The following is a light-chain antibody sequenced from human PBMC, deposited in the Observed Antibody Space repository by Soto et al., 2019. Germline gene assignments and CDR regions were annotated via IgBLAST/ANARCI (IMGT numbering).Light chain of an antibody. CDR3: QQYYSYPWT. V-gene: IGKV1-5*01. Sequence: DIQMTQSPSTLSASVGDRVTITCRASQSFTSWLAWYQQKPGKAPKLLIYAASTLQSGVPSRFSGSGSGTDFTLTISCLQSEDFATYYCQQYYSYPWTFGQGTKVDI. CDR1: QSFTSW. CDR2: AAS. J-gene: IGKJ1*01.